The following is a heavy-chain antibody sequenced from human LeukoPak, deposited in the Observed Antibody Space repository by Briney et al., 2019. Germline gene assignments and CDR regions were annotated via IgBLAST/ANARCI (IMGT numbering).Heavy chain of an antibody. CDR1: GLTFSSYS. CDR2: ISSSSSTI. V-gene: IGHV3-48*04. Sequence: PGGSLRLSCAASGLTFSSYSMNWVRQAPGKGLEWVSYISSSSSTIYYADSVKGRFTISRDNAKNSLYLQMNSLRAEDTAVYYCARDLDSSGWYFDYWGQGTLVTVSS. CDR3: ARDLDSSGWYFDY. D-gene: IGHD6-19*01. J-gene: IGHJ4*02.